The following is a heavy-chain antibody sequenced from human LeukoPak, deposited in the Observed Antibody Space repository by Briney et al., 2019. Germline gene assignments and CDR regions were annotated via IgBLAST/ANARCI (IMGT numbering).Heavy chain of an antibody. D-gene: IGHD7-27*01. J-gene: IGHJ4*02. CDR3: ARGPPNWGYDY. CDR2: MSPNSGDT. V-gene: IGHV1-8*01. Sequence: ASVKVSCKPSVYTFTRYDFNWVRQATGQRPEWMGWMSPNSGDTGYAQKFQDRVTMTRNTSISTAYMELSSLRSDDTAVYYCARGPPNWGYDYWGPGTLVTVSS. CDR1: VYTFTRYD.